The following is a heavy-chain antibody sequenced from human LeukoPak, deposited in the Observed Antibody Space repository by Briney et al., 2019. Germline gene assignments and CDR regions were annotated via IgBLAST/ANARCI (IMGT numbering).Heavy chain of an antibody. V-gene: IGHV4-30-2*01. J-gene: IGHJ4*02. Sequence: SETLSLTCAVSGGSISSGGYSWSWIRQPPGKGLEWIGYIYHSGSTYYNPSLKSRVTISVDRSKNQFFLKLSSVTAADTAVYYCARVGRGYPAYYFDYWGQGTLVTVSS. CDR1: GGSISSGGYS. CDR3: ARVGRGYPAYYFDY. CDR2: IYHSGST. D-gene: IGHD2-2*01.